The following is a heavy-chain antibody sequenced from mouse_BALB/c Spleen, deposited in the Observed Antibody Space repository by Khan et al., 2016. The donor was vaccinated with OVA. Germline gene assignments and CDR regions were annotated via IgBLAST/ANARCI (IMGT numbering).Heavy chain of an antibody. J-gene: IGHJ3*01. D-gene: IGHD3-1*01. CDR1: GYAFTNYQ. Sequence: QVQLQQSGAELVKPGASVKLSCKASGYAFTNYQMYWVKQRPGQGLEWIGEINPSNGGTNFNEKFKSKATLTVDKSSSTAYMQLSSLTSEDSAVYYCTRGGYGGFAYCGQGTLVTVSA. CDR2: INPSNGGT. V-gene: IGHV1S81*02. CDR3: TRGGYGGFAY.